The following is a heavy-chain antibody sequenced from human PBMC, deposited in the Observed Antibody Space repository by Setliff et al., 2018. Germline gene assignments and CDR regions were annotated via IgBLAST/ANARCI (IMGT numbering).Heavy chain of an antibody. CDR2: INPIFGTT. J-gene: IGHJ4*02. D-gene: IGHD2-15*01. Sequence: SVKVSCKASGGSFSNHGFTWVRQAPGQGLEWMGGINPIFGTTTYGQKFQGRLSVTADTSSKTTYMELRSLTSDDTAVYFCTRSRAPRVVLAADFDLWGQGTLVTVSS. CDR1: GGSFSNHG. V-gene: IGHV1-69*06. CDR3: TRSRAPRVVLAADFDL.